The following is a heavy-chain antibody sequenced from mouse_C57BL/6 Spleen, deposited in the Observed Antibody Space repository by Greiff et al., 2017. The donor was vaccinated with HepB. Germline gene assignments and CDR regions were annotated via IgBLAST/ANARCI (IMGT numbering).Heavy chain of an antibody. CDR3: ASERGGAMDY. V-gene: IGHV2-6*01. CDR2: IWGVGST. J-gene: IGHJ4*01. Sequence: VQRVESGPGLVAPSQSLSITCTVSGFSLTSYGVDWVRQSPGKGLEWLGVIWGVGSTNYYSALKSRLSISKDNSKSQVFLKMNSLQTDDTAMYFCASERGGAMDYWGQGTSVTVSS. CDR1: GFSLTSYG.